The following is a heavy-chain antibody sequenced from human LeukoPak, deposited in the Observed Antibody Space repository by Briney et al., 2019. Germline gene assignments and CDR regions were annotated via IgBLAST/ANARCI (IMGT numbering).Heavy chain of an antibody. CDR1: GGSFSGYY. J-gene: IGHJ6*03. V-gene: IGHV4-59*01. Sequence: SETLSLTCAVYGGSFSGYYWSWIRQPPGKGLEWIGYIYYSGSTNYNPSLKSRVTISVDTSKNQFSLKLSSVTAADTAVYYCARVEVGATPHQLYYYYYMDVWGKGTTVTVSS. CDR3: ARVEVGATPHQLYYYYYMDV. D-gene: IGHD1-26*01. CDR2: IYYSGST.